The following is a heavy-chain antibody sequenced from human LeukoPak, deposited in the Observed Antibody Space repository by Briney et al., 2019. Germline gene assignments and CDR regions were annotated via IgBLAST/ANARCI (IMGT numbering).Heavy chain of an antibody. CDR1: GDSVSSNSAA. V-gene: IGHV6-1*01. CDR3: ARDSEVVGATASYYFDY. D-gene: IGHD1-26*01. J-gene: IGHJ4*02. Sequence: SQTLSLTCAISGDSVSSNSAAWNWIRQSPSRGLEWLGRTYYRSKWYNDYAVSVKSRITINPDTSKNQFSLQLNSVTPEDTAAYYCARDSEVVGATASYYFDYWGQGTLVTVSS. CDR2: TYYRSKWYN.